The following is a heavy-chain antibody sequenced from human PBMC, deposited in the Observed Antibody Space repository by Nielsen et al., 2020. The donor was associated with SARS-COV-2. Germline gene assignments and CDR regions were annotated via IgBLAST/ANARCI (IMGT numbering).Heavy chain of an antibody. V-gene: IGHV4-30-4*01. CDR1: GGSISSGDYY. Sequence: SETLSLTCTVSGGSISSGDYYWSWIRQPPGKGPEWIGYIYYSGSTYYNPSLKSRVTISVDTSKNQFSLKLSSVTAADTALYYCARGGTIFGVVNSGMDVWGQGTTVTVSS. CDR2: IYYSGST. J-gene: IGHJ6*02. D-gene: IGHD3-3*01. CDR3: ARGGTIFGVVNSGMDV.